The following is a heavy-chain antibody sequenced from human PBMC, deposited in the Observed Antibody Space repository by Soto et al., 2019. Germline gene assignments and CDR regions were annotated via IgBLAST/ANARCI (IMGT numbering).Heavy chain of an antibody. CDR3: TRVSPINEFWSGYSTPEASDI. J-gene: IGHJ3*02. Sequence: PEGSLRLSCTASGFTFGGYAMSWFRQAPGRGQQWVGFVRSKACGGTTEYVASLKGRVTISRDDSKSIAYLQMNSLKTEDTSVYYCTRVSPINEFWSGYSTPEASDIWGQGTMVTVAS. CDR1: GFTFGGYA. CDR2: VRSKACGGTT. D-gene: IGHD3-3*01. V-gene: IGHV3-49*03.